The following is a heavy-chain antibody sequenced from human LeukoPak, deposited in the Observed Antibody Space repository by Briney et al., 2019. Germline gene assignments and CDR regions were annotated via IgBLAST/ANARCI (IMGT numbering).Heavy chain of an antibody. D-gene: IGHD3-3*01. CDR3: ARDTGAYYDFWSGPYLIDP. Sequence: GASVKVSCKASGYTFTSYGISWVRQAPGQGLEWMGWISAYNGNTNYAQELQGRVTMTTDTSTSTAYMELRSLRSDDTVVYYCARDTGAYYDFWSGPYLIDPWGQGTLVTVSS. J-gene: IGHJ5*02. CDR2: ISAYNGNT. V-gene: IGHV1-18*01. CDR1: GYTFTSYG.